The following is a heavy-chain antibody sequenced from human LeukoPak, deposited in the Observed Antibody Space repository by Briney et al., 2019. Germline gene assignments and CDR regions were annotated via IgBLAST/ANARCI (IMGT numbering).Heavy chain of an antibody. D-gene: IGHD6-13*01. J-gene: IGHJ4*02. V-gene: IGHV3-53*01. CDR2: IYSVGST. Sequence: PGGSLRLSCAASGFTVSSNYMSWVRQAPGKGLEWVSVIYSVGSTYYTNSVKGRFTISRDNSMNTLYLQMNSLRAEDTAVYYCARGEGGIAAAGTDFWGQGTLVTVSS. CDR3: ARGEGGIAAAGTDF. CDR1: GFTVSSNY.